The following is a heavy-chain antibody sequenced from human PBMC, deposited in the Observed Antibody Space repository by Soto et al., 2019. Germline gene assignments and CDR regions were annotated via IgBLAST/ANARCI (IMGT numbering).Heavy chain of an antibody. CDR3: VSRIPSWVFDY. J-gene: IGHJ4*01. CDR1: GLSVSANY. CDR2: MYAGGDT. D-gene: IGHD2-21*01. Sequence: GGSLRLSFGASGLSVSANYMGWVRQAPGRGLEWGSVMYAGGDTHYADSVKGRFTISRDKSENTLYLQMNSLREEDTGVYFCVSRIPSWVFDYWGLGTLVTVSS. V-gene: IGHV3-53*01.